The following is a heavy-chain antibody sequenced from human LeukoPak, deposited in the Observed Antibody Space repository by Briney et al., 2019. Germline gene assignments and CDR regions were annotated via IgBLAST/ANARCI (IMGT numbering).Heavy chain of an antibody. D-gene: IGHD3-10*01. CDR2: ICFSGNT. J-gene: IGHJ6*02. CDR1: GDSIISGGYY. CDR3: ARDHSYYFGSQTSTLDV. V-gene: IGHV4-31*03. Sequence: SETLSLTCSVSGDSIISGGYYWSCIRHHPGKGLEWIGYICFSGNTDYNPSFRSRAAISVDTSNNQFSLKLNSVTAADTAVYYCARDHSYYFGSQTSTLDVWGQGTAVTVSS.